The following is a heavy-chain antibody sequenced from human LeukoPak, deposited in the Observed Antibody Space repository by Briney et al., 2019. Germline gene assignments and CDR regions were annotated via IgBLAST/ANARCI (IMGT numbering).Heavy chain of an antibody. CDR3: ARDTFGVVLPACFDY. CDR1: GFTFSSYN. V-gene: IGHV3-21*01. D-gene: IGHD3-3*01. CDR2: ISSSSSYI. Sequence: PXGSLXLSCAASGFTFSSYNMNWVRQAPGKGXEWVSSISSSSSYIYYADSVKGRFTISRDNAKNSLYLQMNSLRAEDTAVYYCARDTFGVVLPACFDYWGQGTLVTVSS. J-gene: IGHJ4*02.